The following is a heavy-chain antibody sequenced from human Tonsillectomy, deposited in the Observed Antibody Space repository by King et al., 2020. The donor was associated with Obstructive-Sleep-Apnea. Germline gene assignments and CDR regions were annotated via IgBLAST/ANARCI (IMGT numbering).Heavy chain of an antibody. Sequence: VQLVESGGGVVQPGRSLRLSCAASGFTFRSYGMHWVRQAPGKGLEWVAVIWYDGSNKYYADSVKGRFTISRDNSKNTLYLQMNSLRAEDTAVYYCAGDGGNPSIYNHGWDVTDYWGQGTLVIVSS. CDR3: AGDGGNPSIYNHGWDVTDY. V-gene: IGHV3-33*01. D-gene: IGHD1-14*01. CDR2: IWYDGSNK. CDR1: GFTFRSYG. J-gene: IGHJ4*02.